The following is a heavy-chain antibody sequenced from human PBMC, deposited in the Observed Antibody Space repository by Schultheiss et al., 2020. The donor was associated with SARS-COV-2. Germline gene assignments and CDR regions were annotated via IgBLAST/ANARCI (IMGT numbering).Heavy chain of an antibody. V-gene: IGHV3-23*01. CDR1: GFTFSSYA. J-gene: IGHJ4*02. CDR3: VKDPPRGYCSGGSCYDPDY. CDR2: ISGSGGST. Sequence: GESLKISCAASGFTFSSYAMSWVRQAPGKGLEWVSAISGSGGSTYYADSVKGRFTISRDNSKNTLYLQMNSLRAEDTAVYYCVKDPPRGYCSGGSCYDPDYWGQGTLVTVSS. D-gene: IGHD2-15*01.